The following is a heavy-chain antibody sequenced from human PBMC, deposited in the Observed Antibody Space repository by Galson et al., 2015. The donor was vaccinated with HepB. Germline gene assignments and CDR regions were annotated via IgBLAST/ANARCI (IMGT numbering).Heavy chain of an antibody. CDR2: ISSDSGTK. CDR1: GFSFSAYS. CDR3: ARAASRGYDY. J-gene: IGHJ4*02. D-gene: IGHD5-12*01. V-gene: IGHV3-48*02. Sequence: SLRLSCAASGFSFSAYSMNWVRQAPGKGLEWVSHISSDSGTKYYADSVKGRFTISRDNVEKSLYLQMTNVRDDDTAVYYCARAASRGYDYWGQGTLVAVSP.